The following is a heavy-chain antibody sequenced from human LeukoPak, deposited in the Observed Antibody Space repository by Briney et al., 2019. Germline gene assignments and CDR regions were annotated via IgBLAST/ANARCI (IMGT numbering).Heavy chain of an antibody. CDR3: ARDHIKGDAFDI. Sequence: GGSLRLSCAASGFTFDDYAMHWVRQAPGKGLEWVSVIYSGGTTHYADSVKGRFTISRDNSKNTLYLQMNSLRAEDTAVYYCARDHIKGDAFDIWGQGTMVTVSS. J-gene: IGHJ3*02. V-gene: IGHV3-53*01. CDR1: GFTFDDYA. CDR2: IYSGGTT.